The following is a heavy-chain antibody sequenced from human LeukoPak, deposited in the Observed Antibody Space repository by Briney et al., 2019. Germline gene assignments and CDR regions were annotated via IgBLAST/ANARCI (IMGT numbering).Heavy chain of an antibody. CDR2: IYYSGSS. CDR1: GGSISSYY. V-gene: IGHV4-59*01. Sequence: PSETLSLTCTVSGGSISSYYWTWIRQPPGKGLEWIGYIYYSGSSNYNPSLKSRVTISVDTSKNQFSLKLGSVTAADTAVYYCARDFLFAFDIWGQGTMVTVSS. J-gene: IGHJ3*02. CDR3: ARDFLFAFDI.